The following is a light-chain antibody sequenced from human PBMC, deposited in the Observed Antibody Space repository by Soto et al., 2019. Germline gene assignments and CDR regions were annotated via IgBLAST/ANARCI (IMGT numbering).Light chain of an antibody. V-gene: IGLV2-14*01. Sequence: HSALTQPASVSGSPGQSISISCTGTSSDVGGSNYVSWYQQHPDKAPKLMIYEGSERPSGVSNRFSGSKSGNTASLTISGLQAEDEADYYCSSYTTSSAVYVFGTGTKLTVL. J-gene: IGLJ1*01. CDR1: SSDVGGSNY. CDR3: SSYTTSSAVYV. CDR2: EGS.